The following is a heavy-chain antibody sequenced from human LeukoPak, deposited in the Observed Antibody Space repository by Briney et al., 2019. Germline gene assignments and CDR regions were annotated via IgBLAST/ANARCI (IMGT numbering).Heavy chain of an antibody. CDR1: AFSLNAYT. CDR3: AKNLRTSVAAFEY. V-gene: IGHV3-23*01. D-gene: IGHD6-19*01. Sequence: GGSLRLSCAASAFSLNAYTMTWVRQAPGKGLEWISAISPRSNSIYYSDSVRGRFTVSRDNSKNTLYLQMNRLTAEDTAVYYCAKNLRTSVAAFEYWGQGTLVTVSS. CDR2: ISPRSNSI. J-gene: IGHJ4*02.